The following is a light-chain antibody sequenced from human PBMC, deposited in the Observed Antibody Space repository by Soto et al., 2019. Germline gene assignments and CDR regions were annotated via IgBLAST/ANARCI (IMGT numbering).Light chain of an antibody. Sequence: QSALTQPASVSGSPGQLITISCTGTSSDVGGYNYVSWYQQHPGKGPKLMIYEVSNRPSGVSNRFSGSKSGNTATLTISGLQAEGEADYYCSSYTSTTTRVFGTGTKVAVL. CDR1: SSDVGGYNY. CDR2: EVS. V-gene: IGLV2-14*03. CDR3: SSYTSTTTRV. J-gene: IGLJ1*01.